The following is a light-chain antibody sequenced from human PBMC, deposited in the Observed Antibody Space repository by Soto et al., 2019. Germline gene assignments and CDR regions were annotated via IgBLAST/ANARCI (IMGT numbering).Light chain of an antibody. CDR1: QSVGSN. CDR2: LTS. J-gene: IGKJ5*01. V-gene: IGKV3-11*01. CDR3: QQRSNWPPT. Sequence: EIVMTQSPATLSVSLGERATLSCRASQSVGSNLAWYQQKPGKAPRLLIYLTSNRAAGIPARFSGSGSGTDFTLTISSLEPEDFAVYYCQQRSNWPPTFGQGTRLDIK.